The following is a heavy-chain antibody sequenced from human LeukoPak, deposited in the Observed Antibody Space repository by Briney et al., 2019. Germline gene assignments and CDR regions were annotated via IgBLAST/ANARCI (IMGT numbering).Heavy chain of an antibody. D-gene: IGHD3-10*01. CDR1: GGTFSSYA. V-gene: IGHV1-69*06. Sequence: ASVKVSCKASGGTFSSYAISWVRQAPGQGLEWMGGIIPIFGTANYAQKFQGRVTMTEDTSTDTAYMELSSLRSEDTAVYYCATAYTLLWFGEFPGGYGMDVWGQGTTVTVSS. J-gene: IGHJ6*02. CDR2: IIPIFGTA. CDR3: ATAYTLLWFGEFPGGYGMDV.